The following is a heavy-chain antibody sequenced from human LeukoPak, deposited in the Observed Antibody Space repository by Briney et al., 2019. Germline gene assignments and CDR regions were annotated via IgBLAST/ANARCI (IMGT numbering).Heavy chain of an antibody. V-gene: IGHV5-51*01. CDR2: IYPADSYI. CDR1: GYSFTSYW. CDR3: ARDAVAGIDY. J-gene: IGHJ4*02. Sequence: GESLKISCNASGYSFTSYWIGWVRQMPGKGLEWMGIIYPADSYIKYSPSFQGQVTISADKSISTAYLQWSSLKASDTAMYHCARDAVAGIDYWGQGTLVTVSS. D-gene: IGHD6-19*01.